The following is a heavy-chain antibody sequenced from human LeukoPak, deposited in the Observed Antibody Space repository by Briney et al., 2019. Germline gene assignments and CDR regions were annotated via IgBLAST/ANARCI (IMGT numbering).Heavy chain of an antibody. J-gene: IGHJ3*02. CDR3: ARGPWGELPVWDAFDI. Sequence: PSETLSLTCTVSGGSISSDYWSWIRQPPGKGLEWIGYIYYRGSTNYNPSLKSRVTISVDTSKNQFSLKLSSVTAADTAVYYCARGPWGELPVWDAFDIWGQGTMVTVSS. CDR2: IYYRGST. V-gene: IGHV4-59*12. CDR1: GGSISSDY. D-gene: IGHD1-26*01.